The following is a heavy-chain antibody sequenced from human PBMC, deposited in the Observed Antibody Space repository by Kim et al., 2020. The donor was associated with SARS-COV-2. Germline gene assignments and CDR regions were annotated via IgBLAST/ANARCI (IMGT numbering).Heavy chain of an antibody. CDR2: ISSSSSYI. D-gene: IGHD6-13*01. CDR1: GFTFSSYS. CDR3: ARDPRYSSSCLDY. J-gene: IGHJ4*02. Sequence: GGSLRLSCAASGFTFSSYSMNWVRQAPGKGLEWVSSISSSSSYIYYADSVKGRFTISRDNAKNSLYLQMNSLRAEDTAVYYCARDPRYSSSCLDYWGQGTLVTVSS. V-gene: IGHV3-21*04.